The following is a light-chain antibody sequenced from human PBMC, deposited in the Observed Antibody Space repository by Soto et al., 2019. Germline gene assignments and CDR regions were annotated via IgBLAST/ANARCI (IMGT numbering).Light chain of an antibody. CDR2: RNG. V-gene: IGLV1-47*01. Sequence: QSVLTQPPSASATPGQGVMISCSGSSVNIGSNYVYWYQQLPGTAPKLLIYRNGQRPSGVPDRFSGSKSGTSASLAISGLRSEDEADYYCAVWDDSLDGVVFGGATKLTVL. J-gene: IGLJ3*02. CDR1: SVNIGSNY. CDR3: AVWDDSLDGVV.